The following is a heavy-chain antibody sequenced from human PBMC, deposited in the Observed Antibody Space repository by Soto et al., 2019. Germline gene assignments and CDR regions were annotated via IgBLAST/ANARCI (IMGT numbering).Heavy chain of an antibody. D-gene: IGHD6-13*01. CDR1: GGSISSGGYY. Sequence: PSETLSLTCTVSGGSISSGGYYWSWIRQHPGKGLEWIGYIYYSGSTYYNPSLKSRVTISVDTSKNQFSLKLSSVTAAYTAVYYCASLVAAAGQVVHYWGQGTLVTVSS. J-gene: IGHJ4*02. CDR2: IYYSGST. V-gene: IGHV4-31*03. CDR3: ASLVAAAGQVVHY.